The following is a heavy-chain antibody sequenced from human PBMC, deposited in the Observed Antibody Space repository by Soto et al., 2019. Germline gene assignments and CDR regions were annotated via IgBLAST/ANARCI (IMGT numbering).Heavy chain of an antibody. J-gene: IGHJ4*02. D-gene: IGHD6-6*01. Sequence: QVQLVESGGGVVQPGRSLRLSCAVSGFTFSDYGMHWVRQARGKGLEWVAVMSYAGTYKYYADSVKGRFTISRDLSGNTLFLQMNSLRLEDTAVYFCAKEMYPRTVLDSSSPWGDYWGQGTLVTVSS. CDR1: GFTFSDYG. CDR2: MSYAGTYK. V-gene: IGHV3-30*18. CDR3: AKEMYPRTVLDSSSPWGDY.